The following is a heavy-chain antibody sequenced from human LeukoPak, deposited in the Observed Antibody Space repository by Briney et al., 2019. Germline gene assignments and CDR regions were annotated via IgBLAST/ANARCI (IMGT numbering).Heavy chain of an antibody. V-gene: IGHV3-66*01. J-gene: IGHJ4*01. D-gene: IGHD4-17*01. Sequence: GGSLRLSCAASGVTVSGSYMSWVRQAPRKGLEWVSVIYSGGNTYYAEFAEGRFTISRDNSKNSLLLQMNNLRVEDTALYYCAYGDFVRTENYFDYWGQGTLVTVSS. CDR2: IYSGGNT. CDR3: AYGDFVRTENYFDY. CDR1: GVTVSGSY.